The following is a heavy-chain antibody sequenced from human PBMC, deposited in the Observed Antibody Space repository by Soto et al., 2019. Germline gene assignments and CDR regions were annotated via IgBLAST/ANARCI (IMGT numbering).Heavy chain of an antibody. Sequence: SETLSLTCAVHGGSFSDYYWSWIRQPPGKGLEWIGEINYSGRTNYNPSLKSRVTISVDTSKNQFSLKLSSVTAADTAVYYCARVSGSYYYGMDVWGQGTTVTVSS. D-gene: IGHD1-26*01. CDR3: ARVSGSYYYGMDV. J-gene: IGHJ6*02. V-gene: IGHV4-34*01. CDR2: INYSGRT. CDR1: GGSFSDYY.